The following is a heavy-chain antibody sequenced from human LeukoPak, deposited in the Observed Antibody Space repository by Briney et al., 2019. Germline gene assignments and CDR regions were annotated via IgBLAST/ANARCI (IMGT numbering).Heavy chain of an antibody. V-gene: IGHV4-39*01. J-gene: IGHJ4*02. CDR3: ARQTRDGYFGY. CDR1: GGSISSSSYY. D-gene: IGHD5-24*01. CDR2: IYYSGST. Sequence: SETLSLTCTVSGGSISSSSYYWGWIRQPPGKGLEWIGSIYYSGSTNYNPSLKSRVTISVDTSKNQFSLKLSSVTAADTAVYYCARQTRDGYFGYWGQGTLVTVSS.